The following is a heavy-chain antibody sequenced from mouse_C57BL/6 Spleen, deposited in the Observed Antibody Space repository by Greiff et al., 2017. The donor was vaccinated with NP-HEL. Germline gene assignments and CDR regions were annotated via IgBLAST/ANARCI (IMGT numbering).Heavy chain of an antibody. V-gene: IGHV1-53*01. CDR3: ARSYGNYLLFYAMDY. Sequence: VQLQQPGTELVKPGASVKLSCKASGYTFTSYWMHWVKQRPGQGLEWIGNINPSNGGTNYNEKIKSKATLTVDKSSSTAYMQLSSLTSEDSAVYYCARSYGNYLLFYAMDYWGQGTSVTVAS. CDR2: INPSNGGT. D-gene: IGHD2-1*01. CDR1: GYTFTSYW. J-gene: IGHJ4*01.